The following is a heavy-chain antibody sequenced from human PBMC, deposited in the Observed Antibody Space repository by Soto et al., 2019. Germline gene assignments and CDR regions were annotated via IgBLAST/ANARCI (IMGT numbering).Heavy chain of an antibody. CDR3: ARLIAAAGTGGVLFDP. D-gene: IGHD6-13*01. J-gene: IGHJ5*02. V-gene: IGHV4-59*01. CDR2: IYYSGST. CDR1: GGSISSYY. Sequence: QVQLQESGPGLVKPSETLSLTCTVSGGSISSYYWSWIRQPPGKGLEWIGYIYYSGSTNYNPSLKSRVTISVDTSKNQFSLKLSSVTAADTAVYYCARLIAAAGTGGVLFDPWGQGTLVTVSS.